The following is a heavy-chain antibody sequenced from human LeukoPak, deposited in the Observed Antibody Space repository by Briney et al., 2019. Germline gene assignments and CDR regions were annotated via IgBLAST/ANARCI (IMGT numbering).Heavy chain of an antibody. V-gene: IGHV3-21*01. CDR2: ISSSSSYI. Sequence: PGGSLRLSCAASGFTFSSYSMNWVRQAPGKGLEWVSSISSSSSYIYYADSVKGRFTISRDNAKNSLYLQMNSLRVEDTAVYYCATLLGSLLWFGELLGDYWGQGTLVTVSS. D-gene: IGHD3-10*01. J-gene: IGHJ4*02. CDR3: ATLLGSLLWFGELLGDY. CDR1: GFTFSSYS.